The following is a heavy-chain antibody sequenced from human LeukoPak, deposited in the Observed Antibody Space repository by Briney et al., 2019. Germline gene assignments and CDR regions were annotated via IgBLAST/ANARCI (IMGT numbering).Heavy chain of an antibody. D-gene: IGHD2-8*01. CDR1: GFTVSSNY. CDR2: IYSGGST. Sequence: GGSLRLSCAASGFTVSSNYMSWVRQAPGKGLEWVSVIYSGGSTYYADSVKGRFTISRDNSKNTLYLQMNGLRAEDTAVYYCAKERVSSGMMEGVLHMWGQGTTVSVSS. J-gene: IGHJ3*02. CDR3: AKERVSSGMMEGVLHM. V-gene: IGHV3-53*01.